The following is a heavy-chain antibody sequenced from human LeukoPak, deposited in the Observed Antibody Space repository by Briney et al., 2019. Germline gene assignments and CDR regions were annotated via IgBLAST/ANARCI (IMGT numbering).Heavy chain of an antibody. V-gene: IGHV1-24*01. CDR1: GYTLTELS. Sequence: ASVKVSCKVSGYTLTELSMHWVRQAPGKGLEWMGGFDPEDGETIYAQKFQGRVTMTEDISTDTAYMELSSLRSEDTAVYYCATGMRGSYYDFDYWGQGTLVTVSS. CDR2: FDPEDGET. J-gene: IGHJ4*02. CDR3: ATGMRGSYYDFDY. D-gene: IGHD1-26*01.